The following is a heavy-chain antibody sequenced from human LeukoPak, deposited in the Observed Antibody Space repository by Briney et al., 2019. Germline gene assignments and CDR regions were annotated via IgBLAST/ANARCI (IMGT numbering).Heavy chain of an antibody. Sequence: GGSLRLSCAASGFNFSSYGMHWVRQAPGKGLEWVAVISYDGSNKYYADSVKGRFTISRDNSKNTLYLQMNSLRAEDTAVYYCAKDIYCSGGSCYSSRVYYYYYGMDVWGQGTTVTVSS. CDR2: ISYDGSNK. CDR1: GFNFSSYG. V-gene: IGHV3-30*18. CDR3: AKDIYCSGGSCYSSRVYYYYYGMDV. D-gene: IGHD2-15*01. J-gene: IGHJ6*02.